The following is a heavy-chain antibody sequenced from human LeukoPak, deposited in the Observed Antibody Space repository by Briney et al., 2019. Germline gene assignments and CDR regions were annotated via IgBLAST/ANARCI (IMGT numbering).Heavy chain of an antibody. CDR1: GYSFSTYW. V-gene: IGHV5-51*01. J-gene: IGHJ4*02. Sequence: GESLKISCKGSGYSFSTYWIAWVRQMPGNGLEWMGIIYPGDSDTRYSPSFQGHVTISADKSISTAYLQWSSLMASDSAMYYCARLLEGVAGTWGYWGQGTLVTVSS. CDR3: ARLLEGVAGTWGY. CDR2: IYPGDSDT. D-gene: IGHD6-19*01.